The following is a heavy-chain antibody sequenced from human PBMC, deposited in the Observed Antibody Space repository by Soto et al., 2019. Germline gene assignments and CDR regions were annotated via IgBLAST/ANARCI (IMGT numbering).Heavy chain of an antibody. J-gene: IGHJ4*02. Sequence: EVQLLESGGGLVQPGGSLRLSCAASGFTFSSYAMSWVRQAPGKGLEWVSAISGSGGSTYYADSVKGRFPISRDNSKNTLYLQMNSLRAEDTAVYYCAKDRSPSKQPKYFDYWGQGTLVTVSS. CDR3: AKDRSPSKQPKYFDY. V-gene: IGHV3-23*01. D-gene: IGHD6-13*01. CDR1: GFTFSSYA. CDR2: ISGSGGST.